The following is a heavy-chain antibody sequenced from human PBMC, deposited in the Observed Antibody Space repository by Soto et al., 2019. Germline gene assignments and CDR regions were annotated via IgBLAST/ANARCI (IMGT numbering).Heavy chain of an antibody. Sequence: GGSLRLSCASSGFTFSSYGMHLVRQAPGKGLEWVAVIWYDGSNKYYADSVKGRFTISRDNSKNTLYLQMNSLRAEDTAVYYCARDYDSSGYPRYYFDYWGQGTLVTVSS. V-gene: IGHV3-33*01. D-gene: IGHD3-22*01. CDR3: ARDYDSSGYPRYYFDY. CDR1: GFTFSSYG. J-gene: IGHJ4*02. CDR2: IWYDGSNK.